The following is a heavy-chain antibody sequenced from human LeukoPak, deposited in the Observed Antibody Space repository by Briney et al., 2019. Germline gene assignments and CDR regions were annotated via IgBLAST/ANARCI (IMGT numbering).Heavy chain of an antibody. CDR2: AYYSGST. V-gene: IGHV4-39*01. CDR3: ARRRVAATNNWFDP. CDR1: GGSISSSSYY. J-gene: IGHJ5*02. D-gene: IGHD2-15*01. Sequence: SETLSLTCTVSGGSISSSSYYRDWIRQPPGKGLEWIGSAYYSGSTYYNPSLKSRVTISVDTSKNQFSLKLSSVTAADTAVYYCARRRVAATNNWFDPWGQGTLVTVSS.